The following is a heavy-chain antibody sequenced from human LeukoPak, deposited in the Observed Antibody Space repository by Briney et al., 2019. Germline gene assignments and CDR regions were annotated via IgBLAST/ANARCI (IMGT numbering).Heavy chain of an antibody. Sequence: PSETLSLTCTVSGGSISSSSYYWGWIRQPPGKGLEWIGSIYYSGSTYCNPSLKSRVTISVDTSKNQFPLKLSSVTAADTAVYYCARGLPAAIRYNWFDPWGQGTLVTVSS. D-gene: IGHD2-2*02. CDR1: GGSISSSSYY. CDR3: ARGLPAAIRYNWFDP. J-gene: IGHJ5*02. CDR2: IYYSGST. V-gene: IGHV4-39*06.